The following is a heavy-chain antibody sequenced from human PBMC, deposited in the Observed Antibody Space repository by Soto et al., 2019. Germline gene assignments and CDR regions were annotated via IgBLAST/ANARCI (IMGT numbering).Heavy chain of an antibody. CDR2: ISYDGSDK. CDR3: ARDMVRGMDV. D-gene: IGHD3-10*01. V-gene: IGHV3-30-3*01. Sequence: GGSLRLSCAAAGFPFSSYGMHWVRQAPGKGLEWVALISYDGSDKDYADSVKGRFTISRDNSRNTLFLQMNSLRAEDTAVYYCARDMVRGMDVWGQGTTVTVSS. J-gene: IGHJ6*02. CDR1: GFPFSSYG.